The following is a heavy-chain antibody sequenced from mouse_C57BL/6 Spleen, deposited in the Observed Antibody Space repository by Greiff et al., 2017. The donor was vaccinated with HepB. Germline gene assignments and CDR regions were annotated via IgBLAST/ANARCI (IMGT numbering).Heavy chain of an antibody. D-gene: IGHD3-2*02. CDR1: GYTFTSYW. Sequence: QVQLQQPGAELVRPGSSVKLSCKASGYTFTSYWMHWVKQRPIQGLEWIGNIDPSDSETHYNQKFKDKATLTVDKSSSTAYMQLSSLTSEDSAVYDCARATAQATRAMDYWGQGTSVTVSS. CDR3: ARATAQATRAMDY. V-gene: IGHV1-52*01. CDR2: IDPSDSET. J-gene: IGHJ4*01.